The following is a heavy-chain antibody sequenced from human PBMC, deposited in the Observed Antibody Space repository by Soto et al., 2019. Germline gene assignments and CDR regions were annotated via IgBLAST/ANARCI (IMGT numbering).Heavy chain of an antibody. CDR1: GFTVSSNY. Sequence: EVPLVESGGGLIQPGGSLRLSCAASGFTVSSNYMSWVRQAPGKGLEWVSVIYSDGSTYYVDSVKGRFTISRDNSKNTLYLQMNSLRAEDTAVYYCARVWDITGTLVEEYGMDVWGQGTTVTVSS. CDR2: IYSDGST. V-gene: IGHV3-53*01. J-gene: IGHJ6*02. CDR3: ARVWDITGTLVEEYGMDV. D-gene: IGHD1-7*01.